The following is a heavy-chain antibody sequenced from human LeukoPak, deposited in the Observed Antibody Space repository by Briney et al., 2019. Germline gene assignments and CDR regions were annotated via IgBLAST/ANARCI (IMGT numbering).Heavy chain of an antibody. V-gene: IGHV4-34*01. Sequence: SETLSLTCAVYGGSFSGYYWSWIRQPPGKGLEWIGEINHSGSTNYNPSLKSRVTISVDTSKNQFSLKLSSVTAADTAVYYCRGDCTNGVCYDCWGQGTLVTSPQ. CDR3: RGDCTNGVCYDC. CDR1: GGSFSGYY. J-gene: IGHJ4*02. D-gene: IGHD2-8*01. CDR2: INHSGST.